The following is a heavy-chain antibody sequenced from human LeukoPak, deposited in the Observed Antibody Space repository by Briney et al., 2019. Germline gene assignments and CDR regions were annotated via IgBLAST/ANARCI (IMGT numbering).Heavy chain of an antibody. J-gene: IGHJ4*02. Sequence: GGSLRLSCAASGFTFGTYAMSWVRQAPGKGLEWVSAISGSGAYTFYADSVKGRFTISRDNSKNTLYLQMSSLRAEDTAVYYCATAPGRGYRLFDYWGQGTLVTVSS. D-gene: IGHD3-16*02. V-gene: IGHV3-23*01. CDR3: ATAPGRGYRLFDY. CDR2: ISGSGAYT. CDR1: GFTFGTYA.